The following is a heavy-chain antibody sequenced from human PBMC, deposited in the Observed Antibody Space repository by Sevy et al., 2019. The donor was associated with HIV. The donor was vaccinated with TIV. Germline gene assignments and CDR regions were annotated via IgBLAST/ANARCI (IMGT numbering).Heavy chain of an antibody. CDR1: GFTFSSYS. Sequence: GGSLRLSCAASGFTFSSYSMNWVRQAPGKGLEWVSSISSSSSYIYYADSVKGRFTTSRDNSKNTLFLQMDSLRAEDTAIYYCAKQPSSFEDWGQGTLVTVSS. CDR2: ISSSSSYI. D-gene: IGHD1-1*01. V-gene: IGHV3-21*04. J-gene: IGHJ4*02. CDR3: AKQPSSFED.